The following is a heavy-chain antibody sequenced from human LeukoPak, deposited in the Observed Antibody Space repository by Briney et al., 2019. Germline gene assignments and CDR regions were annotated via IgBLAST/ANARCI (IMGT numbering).Heavy chain of an antibody. CDR3: AKDDSRVFYNWNRPGAFDI. CDR2: INAGNGNT. D-gene: IGHD1-20*01. CDR1: GYTFTSYA. Sequence: ASVKVSCKASGYTFTSYAMHWVRQAPGQRLEWMGWINAGNGNTKYSQKFQGRVTITRDTSASTAYMELSSLRSEDTAVYYCAKDDSRVFYNWNRPGAFDIWGQGTTVTVSA. V-gene: IGHV1-3*01. J-gene: IGHJ3*02.